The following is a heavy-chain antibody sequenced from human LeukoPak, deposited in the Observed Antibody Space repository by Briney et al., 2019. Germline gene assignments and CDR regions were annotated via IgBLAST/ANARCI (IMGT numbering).Heavy chain of an antibody. V-gene: IGHV1-2*02. CDR1: GYTFTGYY. CDR3: ARRGITGTTYYFDY. D-gene: IGHD1-7*01. J-gene: IGHJ4*02. Sequence: ASVKVSCKASGYTFTGYYMHWVRQAPGQGLEWMGWINPNSGGTNYAQKFQGRVTMTRDTSISTAYMELSRLRSDDTAVYHCARRGITGTTYYFDYWGQGTLVTVSS. CDR2: INPNSGGT.